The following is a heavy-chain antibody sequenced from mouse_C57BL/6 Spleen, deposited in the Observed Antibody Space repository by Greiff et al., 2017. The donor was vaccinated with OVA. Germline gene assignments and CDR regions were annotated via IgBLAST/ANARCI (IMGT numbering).Heavy chain of an antibody. CDR2: IYPGSGST. J-gene: IGHJ2*01. Sequence: QVQLQQSGAELVKPGASVKMSCKASGYTFTSYWITWVKQRPGQGLEWIGDIYPGSGSTNYNEKFKSKATLTVDTSSSTAYMQLSSLTSEDSAVYYCAREPTVVAPIDYWGQGTTLTVSS. D-gene: IGHD1-1*01. CDR3: AREPTVVAPIDY. CDR1: GYTFTSYW. V-gene: IGHV1-55*01.